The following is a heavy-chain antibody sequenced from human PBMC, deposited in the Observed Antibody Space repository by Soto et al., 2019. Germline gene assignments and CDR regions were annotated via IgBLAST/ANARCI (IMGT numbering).Heavy chain of an antibody. V-gene: IGHV5-51*04. J-gene: IGHJ6*02. CDR3: AREMQSFPRYYYDPMDV. Sequence: PGEALKISCEGSGYSFTSYLTCWVRPMPGKGLEWMGPIYPGDADTRYGPSVQGRVTISADKPDSTAYLQWSSLRAAETALYYCAREMQSFPRYYYDPMDVWGQGTTVTVS. CDR1: GYSFTSYL. CDR2: IYPGDADT.